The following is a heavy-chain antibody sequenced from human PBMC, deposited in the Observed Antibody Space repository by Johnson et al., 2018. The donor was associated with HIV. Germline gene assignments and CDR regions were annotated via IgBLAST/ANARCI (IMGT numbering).Heavy chain of an antibody. CDR1: GFTFSSHA. CDR2: ITGNGGST. V-gene: IGHV3-64*01. D-gene: IGHD3-16*01. J-gene: IGHJ3*02. CDR3: ARDPLENDYIWGQGAFDI. Sequence: VQLVESGGGLVQPGGSLRLSCAASGFTFSSHAINWVRQAPGKGLESVSGITGNGGSTYYATSVKGRFTISRDNSKNTLYLQMCSLRAEDMAVYYCARDPLENDYIWGQGAFDIWGQGTMVTVSS.